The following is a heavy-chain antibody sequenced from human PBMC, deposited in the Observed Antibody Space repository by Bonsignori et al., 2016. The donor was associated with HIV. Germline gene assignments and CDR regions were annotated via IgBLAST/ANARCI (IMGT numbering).Heavy chain of an antibody. J-gene: IGHJ4*02. V-gene: IGHV2-5*02. Sequence: WIRQPPGKALEWLALIYWDDDKRYSPSLKSRLTITKDTSKNQVVLTMTNMDPVDTATYYCARRQKTITMLRGGIRSTYYFDFWGQGTLVTVSS. CDR3: ARRQKTITMLRGGIRSTYYFDF. D-gene: IGHD3-10*01. CDR2: IYWDDDK.